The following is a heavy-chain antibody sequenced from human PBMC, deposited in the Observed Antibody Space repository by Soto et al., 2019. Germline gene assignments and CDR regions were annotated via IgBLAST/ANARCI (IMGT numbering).Heavy chain of an antibody. V-gene: IGHV3-23*01. CDR3: EKALGGSGSLTPRGDC. J-gene: IGHJ4*02. CDR2: ISGGGDTT. Sequence: EVQLLESGGGLVQPGGSLRLSCAASGFTFNNYAMTWVRQAPGKGLEWVAAISGGGDTTSYADSVKGRFTVSRDGSKNTLYHQRSSLRVEDTALYYWEKALGGSGSLTPRGDCWGQVTLVTVAS. CDR1: GFTFNNYA. D-gene: IGHD3-10*01.